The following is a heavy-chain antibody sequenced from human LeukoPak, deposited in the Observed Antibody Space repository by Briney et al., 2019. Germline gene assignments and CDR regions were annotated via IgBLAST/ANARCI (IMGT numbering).Heavy chain of an antibody. CDR1: GYSFTGYY. CDR2: INPNSGGT. Sequence: ASVKVSCKASGYSFTGYYMHWVRQAPGQGLEWVGRINPNSGGTNYAQKFQGRVTMTRVTSVSTAYMELSRLSSADTAVYYCARDPSGRRDYWGQGTLVTVSS. CDR3: ARDPSGRRDY. V-gene: IGHV1-2*06. D-gene: IGHD3-10*01. J-gene: IGHJ4*02.